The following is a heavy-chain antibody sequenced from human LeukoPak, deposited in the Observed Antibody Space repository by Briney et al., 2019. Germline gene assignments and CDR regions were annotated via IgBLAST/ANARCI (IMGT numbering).Heavy chain of an antibody. CDR1: GYSISSGYY. V-gene: IGHV4-38-2*01. CDR2: KFHSGST. D-gene: IGHD5-18*01. CDR3: ASSTRGYTYGWYYFDY. J-gene: IGHJ4*02. Sequence: SETLSLTCAVSGYSISSGYYWGWIRQPPGKGLEWIGNKFHSGSTYSNPALKSRVTISVDTSKSQFSLKLSSVTAADTAVYYCASSTRGYTYGWYYFDYWGQGTLVTASS.